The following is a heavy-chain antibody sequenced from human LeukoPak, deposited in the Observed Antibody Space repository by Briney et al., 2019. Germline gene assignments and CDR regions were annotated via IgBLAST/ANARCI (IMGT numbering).Heavy chain of an antibody. CDR3: ALGVAGRFDS. V-gene: IGHV5-10-1*01. CDR1: GYSFTSYW. Sequence: GEPLKISCKGSGYSFTSYWINWVRQMPGKGLEWMGRIDPSDSYTSYSPSFQGHVTISADKSISTAYLQWSTLKASDTAMYYCALGVAGRFDSWGQGTLVTVSS. D-gene: IGHD6-19*01. J-gene: IGHJ4*02. CDR2: IDPSDSYT.